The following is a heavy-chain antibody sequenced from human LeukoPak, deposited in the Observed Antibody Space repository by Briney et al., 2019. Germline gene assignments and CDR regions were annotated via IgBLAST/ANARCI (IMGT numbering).Heavy chain of an antibody. D-gene: IGHD5-18*01. CDR3: ARAGQLLDRARLDY. CDR1: GGTFSSYA. V-gene: IGHV1-69*01. CDR2: IIPIFGTA. Sequence: ASVKVSCKASGGTFSSYAISWVRQAPGQGLEWMGGIIPIFGTANYAQKFQGRVTITADESTSTAYMELSSLRSEDTAVYYRARAGQLLDRARLDYWGQGTLVTVSS. J-gene: IGHJ4*02.